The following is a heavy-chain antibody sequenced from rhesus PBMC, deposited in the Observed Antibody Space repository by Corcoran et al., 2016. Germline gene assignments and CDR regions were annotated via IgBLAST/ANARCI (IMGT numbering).Heavy chain of an antibody. CDR2: IYGRGGTT. CDR3: ARENYSSGLAY. CDR1: GGSISSNY. Sequence: QVQLQASGPGLVKPSETLSLTCAVSGGSISSNYWSWLRQAPGKGLEWIGRIYGRGGTTDYKPSLKSRVTMSTETSKNQVSLKLSSVTAADTAVYDCARENYSSGLAYWGQGVLVTVSS. V-gene: IGHV4-160*01. J-gene: IGHJ4*01. D-gene: IGHD6-31*01.